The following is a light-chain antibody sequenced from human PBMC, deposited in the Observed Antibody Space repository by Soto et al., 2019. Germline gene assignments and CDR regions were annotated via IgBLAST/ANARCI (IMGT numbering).Light chain of an antibody. CDR1: QSVLSSSNNKNY. J-gene: IGKJ4*01. Sequence: DIVMTQSPDSLAVSLGERATINCKSSQSVLSSSNNKNYLAWCQQKPGQPPKLLIYWASTRESGVPDRFGGSGSGTDFTLTISSLQAEDVAVYYCQQFYSIPNTFGGGTKVEIK. CDR2: WAS. CDR3: QQFYSIPNT. V-gene: IGKV4-1*01.